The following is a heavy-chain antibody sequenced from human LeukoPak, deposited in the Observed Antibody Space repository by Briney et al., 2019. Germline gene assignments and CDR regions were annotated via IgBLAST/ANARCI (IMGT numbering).Heavy chain of an antibody. CDR3: ARDLGITMVRGVIPSWFDP. J-gene: IGHJ5*02. D-gene: IGHD3-10*01. V-gene: IGHV3-7*01. CDR2: IKQDGSEK. Sequence: GGSLRLSCAASGFTFSSYWMSWVRQAPGKGLEWVANIKQDGSEKYYVDSVKGRFTISRDNAKNSLYLQMNSLRAEDTAVYYCARDLGITMVRGVIPSWFDPWGQGTLVTVSS. CDR1: GFTFSSYW.